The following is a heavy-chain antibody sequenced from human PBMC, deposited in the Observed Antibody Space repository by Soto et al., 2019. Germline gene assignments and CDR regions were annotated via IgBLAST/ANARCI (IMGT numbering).Heavy chain of an antibody. Sequence: PGGSLRLSCAASGFTFSSYEMNWVRQAPGKGLEWVSYISSSGSTIYYADSVKGRFTISRDNAKNSLYLQMNSLRAEDTAVYYCARAPRELPTPVNWFDPWGQGTLVTVSS. D-gene: IGHD1-7*01. CDR1: GFTFSSYE. CDR2: ISSSGSTI. CDR3: ARAPRELPTPVNWFDP. V-gene: IGHV3-48*03. J-gene: IGHJ5*02.